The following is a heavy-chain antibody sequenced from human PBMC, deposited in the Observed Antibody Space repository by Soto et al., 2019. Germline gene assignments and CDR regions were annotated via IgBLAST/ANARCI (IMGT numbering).Heavy chain of an antibody. V-gene: IGHV3-48*01. CDR3: AKDPLRGLWLVINWFDP. J-gene: IGHJ5*02. CDR2: ISSSSNSI. Sequence: GGSLRLSCAASGFTFSRYSMNWVRRAPGKGLEWVSYISSSSNSIYYADSVKGRFTISRDNAKNSLHLQMNSLRAEDTALYYCAKDPLRGLWLVINWFDPWGKGTLVTVSS. D-gene: IGHD6-6*01. CDR1: GFTFSRYS.